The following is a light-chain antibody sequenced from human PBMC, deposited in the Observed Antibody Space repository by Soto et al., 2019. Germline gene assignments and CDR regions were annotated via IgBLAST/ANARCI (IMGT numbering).Light chain of an antibody. CDR1: QSVSSN. J-gene: IGKJ4*01. CDR2: VAS. V-gene: IGKV3-15*01. Sequence: EIVMTQSPATLSVSPGERATLSCRASQSVSSNLAWYQQKPGQTPKLLIYVASTRATGIPARFSGSGSGTEFTLTISSLQSEYVAVYYCQQYNVWTLTFGGGTKVEFK. CDR3: QQYNVWTLT.